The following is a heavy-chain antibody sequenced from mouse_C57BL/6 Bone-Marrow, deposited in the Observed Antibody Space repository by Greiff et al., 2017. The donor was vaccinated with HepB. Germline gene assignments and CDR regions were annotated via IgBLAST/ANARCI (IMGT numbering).Heavy chain of an antibody. J-gene: IGHJ2*01. Sequence: QVQLKQSGAELARPGASVKLSCKASGYTFTSYGISWVKQRTGQGLEWIGEIYPRSGNTYYNEKFKGKATLTADKSSSTAYMELRSLTSEDSAVYFCARRYYYGSSYGYFDYWGQGTTLTVSS. D-gene: IGHD1-1*01. CDR2: IYPRSGNT. CDR1: GYTFTSYG. CDR3: ARRYYYGSSYGYFDY. V-gene: IGHV1-81*01.